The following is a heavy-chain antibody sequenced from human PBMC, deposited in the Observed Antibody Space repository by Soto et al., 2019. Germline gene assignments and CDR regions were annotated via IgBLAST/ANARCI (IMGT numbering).Heavy chain of an antibody. Sequence: PGGSLRLSCAASGFTFSSYGMHWVRQAPGKGLEWVAVISYDGSNKYYADSVKGRFTISRDNSKNTLYLQMNSLRAEDTAVYYCAKELARGGGMDVWGQGTTVTVSS. CDR2: ISYDGSNK. CDR1: GFTFSSYG. D-gene: IGHD1-26*01. V-gene: IGHV3-30*18. CDR3: AKELARGGGMDV. J-gene: IGHJ6*02.